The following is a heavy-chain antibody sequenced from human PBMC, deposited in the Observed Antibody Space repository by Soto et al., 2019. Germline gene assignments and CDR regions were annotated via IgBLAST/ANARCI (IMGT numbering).Heavy chain of an antibody. CDR2: IYYSGTT. CDR1: GASITSGGYY. Sequence: QVQLQESGPGRVNPSQTLSLTCTFSGASITSGGYYWTWIRQHPGKGLEWIGYIYYSGTTYYNPSLKSRFTISVDTSKNQFSLKLSSVTAADTAVYYCARATLVGANFDAFDIWGQGTMVTVSS. CDR3: ARATLVGANFDAFDI. D-gene: IGHD1-26*01. J-gene: IGHJ3*02. V-gene: IGHV4-31*03.